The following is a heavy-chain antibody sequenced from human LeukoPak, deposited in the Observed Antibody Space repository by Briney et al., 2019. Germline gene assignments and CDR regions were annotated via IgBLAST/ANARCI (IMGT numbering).Heavy chain of an antibody. Sequence: GGSLRLSCAASGFTFSSYSMNWVRQAPGKGLEWVSYISSSSSTIYYADSAKGRFTISRDNAKNSLYLQMNSLRAEDTAVYYCAPLLYSSSPYWGQGTLVTVSS. CDR1: GFTFSSYS. V-gene: IGHV3-48*04. J-gene: IGHJ4*02. CDR3: APLLYSSSPY. CDR2: ISSSSSTI. D-gene: IGHD6-13*01.